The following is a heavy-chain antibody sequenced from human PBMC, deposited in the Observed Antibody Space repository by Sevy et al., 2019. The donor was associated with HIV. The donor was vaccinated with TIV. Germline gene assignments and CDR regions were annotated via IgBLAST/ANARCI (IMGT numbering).Heavy chain of an antibody. CDR3: ACTPGYYYYGMDV. CDR2: IIPIFGTA. V-gene: IGHV1-69*13. CDR1: GGTFSSYA. Sequence: ASVKVSCKASGGTFSSYAISWVRQAPGQGLEWMGGIIPIFGTANYAQKFQGRVMITADESTSTAYMELSSLRSEDTAVYYCACTPGYYYYGMDVWGQGTTVTVS. J-gene: IGHJ6*02.